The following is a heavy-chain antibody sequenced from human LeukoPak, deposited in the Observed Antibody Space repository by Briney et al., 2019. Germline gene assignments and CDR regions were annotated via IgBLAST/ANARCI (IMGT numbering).Heavy chain of an antibody. V-gene: IGHV3-30-3*01. D-gene: IGHD6-19*01. J-gene: IGHJ6*02. Sequence: PGGSLRLSCAASGFTFSSYAMHWVRQAPGKGLEWVAVISYDGSNKYYADSVKGRFTISRDNSKNALYLQMNSLRAEDTAVYYCARTRSSGWYEGTYYGMDVWGQGTTVTVSS. CDR1: GFTFSSYA. CDR2: ISYDGSNK. CDR3: ARTRSSGWYEGTYYGMDV.